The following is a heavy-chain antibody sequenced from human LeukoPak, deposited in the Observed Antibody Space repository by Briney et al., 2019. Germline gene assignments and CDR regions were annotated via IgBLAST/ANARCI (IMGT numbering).Heavy chain of an antibody. CDR1: GYTFTGYY. D-gene: IGHD3-10*01. CDR3: ARDWGVTMVRGVGQHNWFDP. Sequence: ASVKVSCKASGYTFTGYYMHWVRQAPGQGLEGMGGINPNSGGTNYAQKFQGRVTMTRDTSMSTAYTELSRLRSDDPAVYYCARDWGVTMVRGVGQHNWFDPWGQGTLVTVSS. CDR2: INPNSGGT. J-gene: IGHJ5*02. V-gene: IGHV1-2*02.